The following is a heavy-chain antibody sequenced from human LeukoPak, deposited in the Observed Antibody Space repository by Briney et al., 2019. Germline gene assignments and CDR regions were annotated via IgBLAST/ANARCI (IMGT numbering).Heavy chain of an antibody. Sequence: SVKVSCKASGGTFSSYAISWVRQAPGQGLEWMGGIIPIFGTANYAQKFQGRVTITADESTSTAYMELSSLRSEDTAVYYCARELSSSGGSCAAFDIWGQGTMVTVSS. J-gene: IGHJ3*02. CDR3: ARELSSSGGSCAAFDI. V-gene: IGHV1-69*13. D-gene: IGHD2-15*01. CDR1: GGTFSSYA. CDR2: IIPIFGTA.